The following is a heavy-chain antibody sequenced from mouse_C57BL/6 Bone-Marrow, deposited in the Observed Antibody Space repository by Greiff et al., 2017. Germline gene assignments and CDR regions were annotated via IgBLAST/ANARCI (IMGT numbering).Heavy chain of an antibody. CDR3: ASYDWFAY. CDR2: IDPSDSYT. CDR1: GYTFTSYW. J-gene: IGHJ3*01. V-gene: IGHV1-50*01. Sequence: VQLQQSGAELVKPGASVKLSCKASGYTFTSYWMQWVKQRPGQGLEWIGEIDPSDSYTNYNQKFKGNATLTVDTSSSTAYMQLSSLTSEDSAVYYCASYDWFAYWGQGTLVTVSA. D-gene: IGHD2-3*01.